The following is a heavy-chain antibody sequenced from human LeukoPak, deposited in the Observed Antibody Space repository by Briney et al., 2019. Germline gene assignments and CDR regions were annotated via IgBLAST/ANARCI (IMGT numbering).Heavy chain of an antibody. V-gene: IGHV1-69*06. J-gene: IGHJ4*02. CDR1: GYSFTNYG. Sequence: GASVKVSCKASGYSFTNYGIGWLRQAPGQGLEWMGGIIPIFGTANYAQKLQGRVTITADKSTSTAYMELSSLRSKDTAVYYCAREGYCSGGSCYSCDYWGQGTLVTVSS. CDR3: AREGYCSGGSCYSCDY. D-gene: IGHD2-15*01. CDR2: IIPIFGTA.